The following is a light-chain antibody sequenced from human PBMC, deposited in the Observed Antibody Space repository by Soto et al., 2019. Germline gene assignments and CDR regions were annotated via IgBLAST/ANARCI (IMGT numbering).Light chain of an antibody. Sequence: DFQMTQSPSTLSASVGDRVTITCRASQNIRSRLAWFQQKPGKAPKLLIYDAPSLESGVPQRFSGSGSGTEFTLTISSLQSEDIAVYYCQQYNKWPQTFGQGTKVDI. V-gene: IGKV1-5*01. CDR3: QQYNKWPQT. CDR2: DAP. J-gene: IGKJ1*01. CDR1: QNIRSR.